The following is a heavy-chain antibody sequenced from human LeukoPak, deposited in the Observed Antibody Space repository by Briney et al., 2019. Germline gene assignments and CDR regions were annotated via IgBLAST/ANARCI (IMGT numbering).Heavy chain of an antibody. D-gene: IGHD4-11*01. CDR1: GASIITTNYY. J-gene: IGHJ4*02. CDR2: ISYSGNA. Sequence: SSETLSLTCTVSGASIITTNYYWGWIRQPPGKGLEWIGSISYSGNAYYNPTLRSRLSIFMDASKNQFSLKVRSVTAADTAVYYCARNLGQTWGTVTTDLWYFDHWGQGTLVPVSS. V-gene: IGHV4-39*01. CDR3: ARNLGQTWGTVTTDLWYFDH.